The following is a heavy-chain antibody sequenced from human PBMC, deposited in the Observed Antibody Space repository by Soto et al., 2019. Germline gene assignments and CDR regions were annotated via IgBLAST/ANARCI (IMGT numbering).Heavy chain of an antibody. CDR2: IYYSGST. V-gene: IGHV4-59*01. D-gene: IGHD3-22*01. CDR1: GGSISSYY. CDR3: ARTLIDSSGYYRELPYYFDY. J-gene: IGHJ4*02. Sequence: SETLSLTCTVSGGSISSYYWSWIRQPPGKGLEWIGYIYYSGSTNYNPSLKSRVTIPVDTSKNQFSLKLSSVTAADTAVYYCARTLIDSSGYYRELPYYFDYWGQGTLVTVSS.